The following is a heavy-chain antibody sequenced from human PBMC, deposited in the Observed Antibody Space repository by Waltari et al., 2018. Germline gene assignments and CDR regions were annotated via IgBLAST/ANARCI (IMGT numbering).Heavy chain of an antibody. CDR2: VHGSGRT. CDR1: CDSVSSAYL. V-gene: IGHV4-4*02. Sequence: QLQLQESGPGLVKPSGTLSLSCAVSCDSVSSAYLWNWVRQSPQKGLEWIGQVHGSGRTNYNPSFASRVTVSLDTSKNLFSLKVTSATAADTAVYYCARDRGRGLYLDTWGPGTLVTVSP. D-gene: IGHD2-15*01. CDR3: ARDRGRGLYLDT. J-gene: IGHJ5*02.